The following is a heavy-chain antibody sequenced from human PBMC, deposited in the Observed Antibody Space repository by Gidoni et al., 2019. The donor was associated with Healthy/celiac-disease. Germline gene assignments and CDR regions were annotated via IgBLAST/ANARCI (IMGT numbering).Heavy chain of an antibody. V-gene: IGHV3-23*01. CDR1: GFTFSSYA. CDR3: AKGGCSGGNCYPYFDY. CDR2: ISGSGSST. D-gene: IGHD2-15*01. J-gene: IGHJ4*02. Sequence: EVQLLESGGGLVQPGGSLRLSCVASGFTFSSYAMSWVRQAPGKGLEWVSAISGSGSSTYYADSVKGRFTISRDNSKNTLYLQMNSLRAEDTAVYYCAKGGCSGGNCYPYFDYWGQGTLVTVSS.